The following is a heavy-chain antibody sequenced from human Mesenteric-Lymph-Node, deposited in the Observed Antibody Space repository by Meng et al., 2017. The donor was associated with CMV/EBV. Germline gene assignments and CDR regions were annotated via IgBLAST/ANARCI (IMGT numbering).Heavy chain of an antibody. CDR2: ISYDGRSK. Sequence: GESLKISCAASGFTFSAYTINWVRQAPGKGLEWVAVISYDGRSKYYGDSVKGRSTISRDNSKKTLYLQMNSLRAEDTAVYYCARVVVPAAADYFYYYGMDVWGQGTTVTVSS. D-gene: IGHD2-2*01. J-gene: IGHJ6*02. CDR1: GFTFSAYT. CDR3: ARVVVPAAADYFYYYGMDV. V-gene: IGHV3-30*04.